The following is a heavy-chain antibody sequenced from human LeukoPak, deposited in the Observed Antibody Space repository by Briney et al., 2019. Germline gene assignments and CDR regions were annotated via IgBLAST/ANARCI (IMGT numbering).Heavy chain of an antibody. V-gene: IGHV3-11*01. J-gene: IGHJ3*02. Sequence: GGSLRLSCAASGFTFSDYYMSWIRQAPGKGLEWVSYISSSGSTIYYADSVKGRFTISRDNAKNSLYLQMNSLRAEDTAVYYCVRESKEGEYDFWSGADLWKAFDIWGQGTMVTVSS. D-gene: IGHD3-3*01. CDR1: GFTFSDYY. CDR2: ISSSGSTI. CDR3: VRESKEGEYDFWSGADLWKAFDI.